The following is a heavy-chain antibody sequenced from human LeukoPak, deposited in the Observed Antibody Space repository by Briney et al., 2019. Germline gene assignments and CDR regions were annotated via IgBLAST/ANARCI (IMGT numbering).Heavy chain of an antibody. V-gene: IGHV4-59*01. CDR2: IYYSGST. Sequence: SETLSLTCTVSGGSISSYYWSWIRQPPGKGLEWIGYIYYSGSTNYNPSLKSRVTISVDTSKNQFSLKLSSMTAADTAVYYCARDSLGDYADYWGQGTLVTVSS. CDR3: ARDSLGDYADY. J-gene: IGHJ4*02. CDR1: GGSISSYY. D-gene: IGHD4-17*01.